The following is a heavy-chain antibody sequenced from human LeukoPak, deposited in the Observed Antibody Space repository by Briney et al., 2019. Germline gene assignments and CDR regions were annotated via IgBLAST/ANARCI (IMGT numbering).Heavy chain of an antibody. Sequence: SQTLSLTCAISGDSVSSNSAAWNWIRQSPSRGLEWLGRTYYRSKWYNDYAVSVKSRITINPDTSKNQFSLQLNSVTPEDTAVYYCARASCSRTSCYHDWFDPWGQGALVTVSS. D-gene: IGHD2-2*01. V-gene: IGHV6-1*01. CDR3: ARASCSRTSCYHDWFDP. CDR2: TYYRSKWYN. CDR1: GDSVSSNSAA. J-gene: IGHJ5*02.